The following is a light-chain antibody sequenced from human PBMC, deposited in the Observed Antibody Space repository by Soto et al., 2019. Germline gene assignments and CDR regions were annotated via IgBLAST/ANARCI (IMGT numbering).Light chain of an antibody. V-gene: IGKV4-1*01. Sequence: DIVLTQSPDSLAVSLGETATINCKSSQSILYNSNNKNFLAWYQRKPGQPPKLLIYWASTRASGVPDRFSGSGSGTDFTLTISSLQAEDVAVYYCQQYYNTPHFTFGPGTKVDIK. CDR2: WAS. J-gene: IGKJ3*01. CDR1: QSILYNSNNKNF. CDR3: QQYYNTPHFT.